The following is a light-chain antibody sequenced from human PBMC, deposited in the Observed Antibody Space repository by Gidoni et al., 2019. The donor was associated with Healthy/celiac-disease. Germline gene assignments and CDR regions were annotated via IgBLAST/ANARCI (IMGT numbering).Light chain of an antibody. CDR3: CSYAGSNTSVV. Sequence: QSALTQPASVSGSPGQSITISCTGTSSDVGSYNLVSWYQQHPGKAPKLMIYEGSKRPSGFSNRFSGSKSGNTASLTISGLQAEDEADYYCCSYAGSNTSVVFGGGTKLTVL. J-gene: IGLJ2*01. CDR1: SSDVGSYNL. V-gene: IGLV2-23*01. CDR2: EGS.